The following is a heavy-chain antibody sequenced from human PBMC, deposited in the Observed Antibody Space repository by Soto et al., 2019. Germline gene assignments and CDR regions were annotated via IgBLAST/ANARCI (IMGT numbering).Heavy chain of an antibody. V-gene: IGHV4-59*11. D-gene: IGHD3-16*01. J-gene: IGHJ4*02. CDR3: ARADPDASVGY. Sequence: SETLSLTCTVSGGSMSSHYWTWLRQPPGKGLEWIGYISYSGSTYYNPSLKSRVTISADTTRNQFSLKLSSVIAADTAVYYCARADPDASVGYWGQGTLVTVSS. CDR1: GGSMSSHY. CDR2: ISYSGST.